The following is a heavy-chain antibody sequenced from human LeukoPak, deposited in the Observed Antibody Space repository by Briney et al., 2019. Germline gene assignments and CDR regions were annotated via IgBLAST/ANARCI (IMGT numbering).Heavy chain of an antibody. CDR2: IKQDGSEK. D-gene: IGHD3-3*01. CDR1: GFTFSSYW. CDR3: ARAYYDFWSGYPHYFDY. Sequence: GGSLRLSCAASGFTFSSYWMSWVRQAPGKELEWVANIKQDGSEKYHVDSVKGRFTISRDNTKNSLYLQMNSLRAEDTAVYYCARAYYDFWSGYPHYFDYWGQGTLVTVSS. V-gene: IGHV3-7*01. J-gene: IGHJ4*02.